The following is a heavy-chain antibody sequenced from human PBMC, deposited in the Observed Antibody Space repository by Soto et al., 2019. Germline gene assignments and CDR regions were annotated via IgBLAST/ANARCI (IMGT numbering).Heavy chain of an antibody. V-gene: IGHV1-8*01. CDR2: MSPSSGNT. D-gene: IGHD3-10*01. CDR3: ARVGGQLFGDHGMDV. J-gene: IGHJ6*02. CDR1: GYTFSTYE. Sequence: QVQLVQSGAEVKKPGASVKVSCKASGYTFSTYEINWVRQVPGQGLEWMGWMSPSSGNTGYVDQFRGRVTMTSTTSMTTAYMELSSLSSEDTAVYYCARVGGQLFGDHGMDVWGQGTTVTVSS.